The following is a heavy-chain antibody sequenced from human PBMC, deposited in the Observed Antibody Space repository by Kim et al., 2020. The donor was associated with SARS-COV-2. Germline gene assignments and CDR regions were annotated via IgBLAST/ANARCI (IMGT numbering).Heavy chain of an antibody. V-gene: IGHV4-39*01. D-gene: IGHD6-13*01. J-gene: IGHJ5*02. CDR3: ARHSYSSSWPPRDWFDP. Sequence: LKSRVTISVDTSKNQFSLKLSSVTAADTAVYYCARHSYSSSWPPRDWFDPWGQGTLVTVSS.